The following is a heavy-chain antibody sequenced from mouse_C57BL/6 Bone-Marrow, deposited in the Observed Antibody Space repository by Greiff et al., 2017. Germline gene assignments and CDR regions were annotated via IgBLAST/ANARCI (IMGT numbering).Heavy chain of an antibody. D-gene: IGHD1-3*01. Sequence: EVNVVESGGGLVKPGGSLKLSCAASGFTFSSYAMSWVRQTPEKRLEWVATISDGGSYTYYPDNVKGRFINSRDNAKNNLYLQMSHLKSEDTAMYYCAREDCNNHYYAMDYWGPGTSVTVSS. J-gene: IGHJ4*01. CDR3: AREDCNNHYYAMDY. CDR2: ISDGGSYT. V-gene: IGHV5-4*01. CDR1: GFTFSSYA.